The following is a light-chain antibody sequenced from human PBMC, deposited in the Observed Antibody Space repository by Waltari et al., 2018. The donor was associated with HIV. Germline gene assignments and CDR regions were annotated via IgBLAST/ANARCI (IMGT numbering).Light chain of an antibody. J-gene: IGLJ2*01. V-gene: IGLV2-14*03. CDR3: ASNRLDYTLI. Sequence: QSALTQPASVSGFLGQSITISCPGLSTDSRFYHYVSWYHQHPGKIPRLIIFDINNRPSGVSDHFSGSRSGNSASLTFSGLQSGDEAHYYCASNRLDYTLIFGGGTKLTVL. CDR2: DIN. CDR1: STDSRFYHY.